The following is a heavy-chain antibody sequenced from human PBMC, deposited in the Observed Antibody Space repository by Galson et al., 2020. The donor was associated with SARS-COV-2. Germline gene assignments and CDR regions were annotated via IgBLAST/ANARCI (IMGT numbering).Heavy chain of an antibody. CDR2: ISGNGRIT. J-gene: IGHJ4*02. V-gene: IGHV3-23*01. CDR1: GFTLRDYA. D-gene: IGHD6-19*01. CDR3: ARENEESTGWSSNYFNL. Sequence: GGSLRLSCAASGFTLRDYAMTWVRQAAGKGLEWVSSISGNGRITFNADSVKGRFTISSDNSKNRLFLEMNGLRAEDTDLYYCARENEESTGWSSNYFNLWGQGTLVTVSS.